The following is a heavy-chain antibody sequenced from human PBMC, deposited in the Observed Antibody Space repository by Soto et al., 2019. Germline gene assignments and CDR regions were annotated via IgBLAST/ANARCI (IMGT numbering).Heavy chain of an antibody. J-gene: IGHJ4*02. CDR3: ARVYSGSYSDS. Sequence: QVQLQESGPGLVKPSGTLSLTCAVSGGSIRSNNRWSWVRQPPGKGLEWIGEIFHSGSTNYNPSPKPRVTISADESKNQFSLKVTSVTAADTAVYYCARVYSGSYSDSWGQGTLVTVSS. D-gene: IGHD1-26*01. CDR1: GGSIRSNNR. CDR2: IFHSGST. V-gene: IGHV4-4*02.